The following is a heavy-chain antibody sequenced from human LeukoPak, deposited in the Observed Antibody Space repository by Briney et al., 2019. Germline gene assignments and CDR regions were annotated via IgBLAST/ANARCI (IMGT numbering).Heavy chain of an antibody. J-gene: IGHJ4*02. V-gene: IGHV3-30*03. CDR1: GFTFSSYG. D-gene: IGHD6-13*01. CDR3: ARGPSSSWWD. Sequence: PGGSLRLSCAASGFTFSSYGMHWVRQAPGKGLEWVAVISYDGSNKYYADSVKGRFTISRDNSKNTLYLQMNSLRAEYTAVYYCARGPSSSWWDWGQGTLVTVSS. CDR2: ISYDGSNK.